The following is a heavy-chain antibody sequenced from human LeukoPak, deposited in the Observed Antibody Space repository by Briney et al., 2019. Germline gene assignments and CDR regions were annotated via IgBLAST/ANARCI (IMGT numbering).Heavy chain of an antibody. Sequence: SQTLSLTCAISGDSVSSNSAAWNWIRQSPSRGLEWLGRTYYRSKWYNDYAVSVKSRITINPDTSKNQFSLQLNSVTPEDTAVYYCASTSETGTLEGSDAFDIWGQGTMVTVSS. CDR2: TYYRSKWYN. CDR1: GDSVSSNSAA. D-gene: IGHD1-1*01. CDR3: ASTSETGTLEGSDAFDI. V-gene: IGHV6-1*01. J-gene: IGHJ3*02.